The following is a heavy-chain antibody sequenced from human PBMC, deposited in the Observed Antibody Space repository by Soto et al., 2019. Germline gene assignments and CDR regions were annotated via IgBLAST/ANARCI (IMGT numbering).Heavy chain of an antibody. D-gene: IGHD6-6*01. CDR2: IIPITGTI. CDR1: GVTFSSYP. CDR3: ARLWDSSHGFNFDY. V-gene: IGHV1-69*01. Sequence: QVQLVQSGAEVKKAGSSVKVSCKASGVTFSSYPISWVRQAPGQGLEWMGGIIPITGTIQYAQKFQGRLTVTADESTTTAYMELVSLESADTAVYYFARLWDSSHGFNFDYWGQGTLVTVSS. J-gene: IGHJ4*02.